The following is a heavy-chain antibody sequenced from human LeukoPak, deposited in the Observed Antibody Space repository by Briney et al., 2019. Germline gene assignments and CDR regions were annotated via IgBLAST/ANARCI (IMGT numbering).Heavy chain of an antibody. D-gene: IGHD5-12*01. Sequence: PGGSRRLSCAASGFTFTDYYLSWIRQALGKGLEGVSYITNSGTTIYYADSVKGRFTISRDISKNALYLQMNSLRAEDTAVYYCARGPSGYDLHFDYWGQGTLVTVSS. CDR1: GFTFTDYY. V-gene: IGHV3-11*01. CDR3: ARGPSGYDLHFDY. CDR2: ITNSGTTI. J-gene: IGHJ4*02.